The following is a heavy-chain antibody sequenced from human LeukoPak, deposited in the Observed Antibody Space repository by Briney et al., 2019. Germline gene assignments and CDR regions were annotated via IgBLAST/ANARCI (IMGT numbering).Heavy chain of an antibody. CDR2: ISSSSSTI. Sequence: GGSLRLSCTASGFTFGDYAMAWFRQAPGKGLEWVSYISSSSSTIYYADSVKGRFTISRDNAKNSLYLQMNSLRAEDTAVYYCARDPRGIQLWFAFDIWGQGTMVTVSS. V-gene: IGHV3-48*04. CDR1: GFTFGDYA. CDR3: ARDPRGIQLWFAFDI. J-gene: IGHJ3*02. D-gene: IGHD5-18*01.